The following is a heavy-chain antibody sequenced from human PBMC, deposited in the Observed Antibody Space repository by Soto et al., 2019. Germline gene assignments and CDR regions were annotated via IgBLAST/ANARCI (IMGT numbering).Heavy chain of an antibody. J-gene: IGHJ4*02. CDR2: INAGNGNT. CDR1: GYTFTSYA. D-gene: IGHD4-17*01. V-gene: IGHV1-3*05. CDR3: ASESYGGEFDY. Sequence: QVQLVQSGAEEKKPGASVKVSCKASGYTFTSYAMHWVRQAPGQRLEWMGWINAGNGNTNYSQKFHGRVTITRQTSASTAYMELSSLMSEVTVVYYCASESYGGEFDYWGQGTLVTVSS.